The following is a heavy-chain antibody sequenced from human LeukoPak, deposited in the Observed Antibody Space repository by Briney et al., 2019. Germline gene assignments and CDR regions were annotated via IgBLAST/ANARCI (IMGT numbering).Heavy chain of an antibody. D-gene: IGHD6-13*01. J-gene: IGHJ4*02. CDR3: ASASSHRIAAGGDY. V-gene: IGHV3-74*01. CDR1: GFTFSNYW. Sequence: GGSLRLSCTPSGFTFSNYWIHWVRQAAGKGLVWVSRINSNGSSRNYANSVKGRFTTSRANAKNTLYLQMNSLRAEATAVYYCASASSHRIAAGGDYWGQGTLVTVSS. CDR2: INSNGSSR.